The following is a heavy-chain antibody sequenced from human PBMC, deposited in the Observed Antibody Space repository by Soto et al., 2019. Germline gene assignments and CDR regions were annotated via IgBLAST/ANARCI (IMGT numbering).Heavy chain of an antibody. CDR3: ARKAMITFGGVIAMGAFDI. V-gene: IGHV4-31*03. J-gene: IGHJ3*02. Sequence: SETLSLTCPVSGGSISSGGYYWSWIRQHPGKGLEWIGYIYYSGSTYYNPSLKSRVTISVDTSKNQFSLKLSSVTAADTAVYYCARKAMITFGGVIAMGAFDIWGQGTMVTVSS. D-gene: IGHD3-16*02. CDR1: GGSISSGGYY. CDR2: IYYSGST.